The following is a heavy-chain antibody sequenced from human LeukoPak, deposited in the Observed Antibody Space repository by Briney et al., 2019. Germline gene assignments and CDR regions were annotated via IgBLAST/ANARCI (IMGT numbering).Heavy chain of an antibody. J-gene: IGHJ4*02. CDR3: ARGYGGAMLNYFDY. CDR1: GGTFSSYA. V-gene: IGHV1-69*01. D-gene: IGHD3-16*01. CDR2: IIPIFGTA. Sequence: SVKVSCKASGGTFSSYAISWVRQAPGQGLEWMGGIIPIFGTANYAQKFQGGVTITADESTSTAYMELSSLRSKDTAVYYCARGYGGAMLNYFDYWGQGTLVTVSS.